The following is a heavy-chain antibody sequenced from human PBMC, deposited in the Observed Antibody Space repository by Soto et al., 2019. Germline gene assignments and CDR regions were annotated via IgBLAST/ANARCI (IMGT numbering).Heavy chain of an antibody. J-gene: IGHJ5*02. V-gene: IGHV4-59*01. CDR3: ARSFYP. CDR1: GGSISNYY. Sequence: QLQLQESGPGLVKPSETLSLTCTVSGGSISNYYWSWIRQPPGKGLEWIGYIYYNGSTHYNPSLRSRVTISVDMSKNHLSLMLTSVTAADTAVYYCARSFYPWGQGTLVTVSS. CDR2: IYYNGST.